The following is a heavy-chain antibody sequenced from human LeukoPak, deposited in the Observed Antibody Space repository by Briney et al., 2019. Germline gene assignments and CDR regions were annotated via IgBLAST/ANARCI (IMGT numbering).Heavy chain of an antibody. CDR2: MYYSGGT. CDR3: ARLHTHAVVTALVDY. V-gene: IGHV4-39*01. J-gene: IGHJ4*02. D-gene: IGHD2-21*02. Sequence: SETLSLTCTVSGGSITSSGYYWGWIRQPPGKGLEWIGSMYYSGGTHYNPSLKSRVTISVDTSKNQFSLKLSSVTAADTAVYYCARLHTHAVVTALVDYWGQGTLVTVSS. CDR1: GGSITSSGYY.